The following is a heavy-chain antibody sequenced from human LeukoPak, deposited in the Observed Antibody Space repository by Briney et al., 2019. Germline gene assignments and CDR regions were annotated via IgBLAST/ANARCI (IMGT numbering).Heavy chain of an antibody. J-gene: IGHJ4*02. V-gene: IGHV4-59*08. CDR3: ARLDCFGDTCYNY. Sequence: PSETLSLTCIVSGDSINSDYWSWIRQSTGKGLEWIGYINYNGTIDYNPSLKSRLTISVDTSKNFVFLKLRSVTAADTAVYYCARLDCFGDTCYNYWGLGTHVTVSS. CDR2: INYNGTI. D-gene: IGHD3/OR15-3a*01. CDR1: GDSINSDY.